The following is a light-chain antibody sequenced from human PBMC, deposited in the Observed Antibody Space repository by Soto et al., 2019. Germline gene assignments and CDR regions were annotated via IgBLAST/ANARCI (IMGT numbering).Light chain of an antibody. CDR3: QVWDITSDQYL. CDR1: NTASKS. Sequence: SYELTQSPSVSVAPGQTARLTCGGNNTASKSVHWYQQRPGQAPVLVLYDDTNRPSGIPERFSGSNSGSTVTLTISSVEAGDEADYFCQVWDITSDQYLFGTGTKLTVL. V-gene: IGLV3-21*02. CDR2: DDT. J-gene: IGLJ1*01.